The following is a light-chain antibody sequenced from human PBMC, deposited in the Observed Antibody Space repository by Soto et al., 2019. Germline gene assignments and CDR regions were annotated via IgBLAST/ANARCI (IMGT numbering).Light chain of an antibody. Sequence: QSVLTQPPSVSEAPGQRVTISCTGSSSNIGAGYEAHWYQQVPGTAPKLLIYENNNRPSGVPDRFSGSKSGTSASLAITGLQAEDEAEYYCQSYGSSLSAYVFGTGTKLTVL. CDR2: ENN. CDR1: SSNIGAGYE. V-gene: IGLV1-40*01. CDR3: QSYGSSLSAYV. J-gene: IGLJ1*01.